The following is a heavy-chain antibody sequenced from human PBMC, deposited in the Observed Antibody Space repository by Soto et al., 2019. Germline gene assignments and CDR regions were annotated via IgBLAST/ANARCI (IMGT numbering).Heavy chain of an antibody. CDR1: GYTFTSYA. D-gene: IGHD2-15*01. CDR2: ISAYNGNT. V-gene: IGHV1-18*01. CDR3: ARGDIVVVVAATGDAFDI. Sequence: ASVKVSCKASGYTFTSYAMHWVRQAPGQRHEWMGWISAYNGNTNYAQKLQGRVTMTTDTSTSTAYMELRSLRSDDTAVYYCARGDIVVVVAATGDAFDIWGQGTMVTVSS. J-gene: IGHJ3*02.